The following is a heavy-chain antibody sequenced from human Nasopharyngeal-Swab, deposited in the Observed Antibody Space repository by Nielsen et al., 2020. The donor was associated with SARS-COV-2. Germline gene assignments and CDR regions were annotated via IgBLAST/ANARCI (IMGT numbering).Heavy chain of an antibody. J-gene: IGHJ4*02. CDR3: AKDDVLLWFGGLPGDFDY. CDR2: ISGSGGST. V-gene: IGHV3-23*01. D-gene: IGHD3-10*01. Sequence: GGSLRLSCAASGFTFSSYAMSWVRQAPGKGLEWVSAISGSGGSTYYADSVKGRFTISRDNSKNTLYLQMNSLRAEDTAVYYCAKDDVLLWFGGLPGDFDYWGQGTLVTVSS. CDR1: GFTFSSYA.